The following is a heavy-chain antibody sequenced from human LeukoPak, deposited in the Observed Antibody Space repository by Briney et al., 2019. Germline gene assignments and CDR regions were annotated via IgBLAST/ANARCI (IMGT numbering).Heavy chain of an antibody. J-gene: IGHJ4*02. Sequence: SETLSLTCTVSGGSVSSYYWSWIRQPAGKGLEWIGRIYTSGSTNYNASLKSRVSMSVDTSKNQFSLKLSSVTAADTAVFYCARENSGSYREFDYWGQGTLVIVSS. CDR3: ARENSGSYREFDY. V-gene: IGHV4-4*07. CDR1: GGSVSSYY. CDR2: IYTSGST. D-gene: IGHD1-26*01.